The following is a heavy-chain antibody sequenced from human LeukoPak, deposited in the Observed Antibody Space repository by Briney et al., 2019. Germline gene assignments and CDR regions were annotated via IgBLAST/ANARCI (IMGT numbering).Heavy chain of an antibody. CDR1: GFSISSYY. V-gene: IGHV4-59*01. J-gene: IGHJ4*02. CDR3: ARGYCSGGSCYSFDY. CDR2: IYYSGST. D-gene: IGHD2-15*01. Sequence: SETLSLTCTASGFSISSYYWSWIRQPPGKGLEWIGYIYYSGSTNYNPSLKSRVTISVDTSKNQFSLKLSSVTAADTAVYYCARGYCSGGSCYSFDYWGQGTLVTVSS.